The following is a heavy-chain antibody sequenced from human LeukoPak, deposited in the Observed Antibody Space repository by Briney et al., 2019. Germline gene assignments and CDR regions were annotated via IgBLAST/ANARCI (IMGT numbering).Heavy chain of an antibody. CDR2: INPNNGGT. V-gene: IGHV1-2*02. CDR3: ARGGEWYYDSSTYRLFDY. D-gene: IGHD3-22*01. J-gene: IGHJ4*02. CDR1: GYTFTGYY. Sequence: VASVTVSCKASGYTFTGYYLHWVRQAPGQGLEWMGWINPNNGGTNYAQKFQGRVTLTRDTSISTAYMELSRLRSDDTAVYYCARGGEWYYDSSTYRLFDYWGQGTLVTVSS.